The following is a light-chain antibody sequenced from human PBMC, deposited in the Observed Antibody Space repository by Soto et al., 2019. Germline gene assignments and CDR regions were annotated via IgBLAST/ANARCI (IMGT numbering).Light chain of an antibody. J-gene: IGKJ3*01. CDR2: DAS. V-gene: IGKV1-33*01. CDR1: QDITSY. Sequence: DIQMTQSPSSLSASVGDRVTITCQASQDITSYLNWYQHKPGKAPKILIYDASILEAGVPPRFSGSGSVTDFTLTISSLQPEDVATYYCQHCDYLPIFGPGTTVDFK. CDR3: QHCDYLPI.